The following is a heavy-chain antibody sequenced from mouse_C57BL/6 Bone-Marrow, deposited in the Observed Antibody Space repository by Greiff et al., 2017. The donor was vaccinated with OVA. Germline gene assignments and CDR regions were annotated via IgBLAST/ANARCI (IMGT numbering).Heavy chain of an antibody. CDR3: ARGGDDYGFAY. CDR2: IYPGDGDT. Sequence: VQLQQSGPELVKPGASVKISCKASGYAFSSSWMNWVKQRPGKGLEWIGRIYPGDGDTNYNGKFKGKATLTADKSSSTAYMQLSSLTSEDSAVYFCARGGDDYGFAYWGQGTLVTVSA. J-gene: IGHJ3*01. D-gene: IGHD2-4*01. V-gene: IGHV1-82*01. CDR1: GYAFSSSW.